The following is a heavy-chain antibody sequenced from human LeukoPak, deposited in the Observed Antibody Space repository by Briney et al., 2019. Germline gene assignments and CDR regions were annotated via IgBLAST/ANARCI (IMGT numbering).Heavy chain of an antibody. D-gene: IGHD6-19*01. CDR3: ASFSGWYGNAFDI. V-gene: IGHV4-61*02. CDR1: GGSISSSSYY. Sequence: SETLPLTCTVSGGSISSSSYYWSWIRQPAGKGLEWIGRIYTSGSTNYNPSLKSRVTMSVDTSKNQFSLKLSSVTAADTAVYYCASFSGWYGNAFDIWGQGTMVTVSS. CDR2: IYTSGST. J-gene: IGHJ3*02.